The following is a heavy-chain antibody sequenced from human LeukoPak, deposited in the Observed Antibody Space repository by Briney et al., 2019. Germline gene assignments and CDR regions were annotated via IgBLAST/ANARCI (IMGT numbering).Heavy chain of an antibody. V-gene: IGHV4-39*01. J-gene: IGHJ5*02. CDR2: IYYSGST. CDR3: ARHFGGYYYDSSGSPGWFDP. D-gene: IGHD3-22*01. Sequence: SETLSLTCTVSGGSISSSSYYWGWIRQPPGKGLEWIGSIYYSGSTYYNPSLKSRVTISVDTSKNQFSLKLSSVTAADTAVYYCARHFGGYYYDSSGSPGWFDPWGQGTLVTVSS. CDR1: GGSISSSSYY.